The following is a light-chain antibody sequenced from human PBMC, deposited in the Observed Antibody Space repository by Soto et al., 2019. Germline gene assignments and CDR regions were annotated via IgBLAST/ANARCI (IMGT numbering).Light chain of an antibody. V-gene: IGKV3-20*01. CDR2: GAS. Sequence: EIVLTQSPGTPSLSPGERATLSRRASQSVSNNYLAWYQQKPGQAPRLLIYGASNRATGIPDRFSGSGSGTDFTLTISRLEPENSAVYYCQQYGSAPITFGQGTRLEIK. CDR3: QQYGSAPIT. J-gene: IGKJ5*01. CDR1: QSVSNNY.